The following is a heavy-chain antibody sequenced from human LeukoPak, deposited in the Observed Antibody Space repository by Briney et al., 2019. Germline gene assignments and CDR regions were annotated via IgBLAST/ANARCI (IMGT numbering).Heavy chain of an antibody. CDR3: AGRWDGSSYYFDY. CDR1: GGSISSSSYY. J-gene: IGHJ4*02. CDR2: IYYSGST. D-gene: IGHD5-24*01. V-gene: IGHV4-39*07. Sequence: PSETLSLTCTVSGGSISSSSYYWGWIRQPPGKGLEWIGSIYYSGSTYYNPSLKSRVTISVDTSKNQFSLKLSSVTAADTAVYYCAGRWDGSSYYFDYWGQGTLVTVSS.